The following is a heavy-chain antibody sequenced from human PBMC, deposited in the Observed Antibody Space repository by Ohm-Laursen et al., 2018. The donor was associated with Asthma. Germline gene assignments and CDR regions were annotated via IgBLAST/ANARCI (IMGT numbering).Heavy chain of an antibody. CDR2: ISTASTFI. V-gene: IGHV3-21*01. J-gene: IGHJ5*02. CDR1: GYTFSRYS. Sequence: SLRLSCAASGYTFSRYSIHWVRQVPGKGLEWVASISTASTFIYYADSVRGRFTTSRDNAKNSVYLQMNSLRPDDTAVYYCARAGVTFWRNVNWFDPWGQGTLVTVSS. D-gene: IGHD3-3*01. CDR3: ARAGVTFWRNVNWFDP.